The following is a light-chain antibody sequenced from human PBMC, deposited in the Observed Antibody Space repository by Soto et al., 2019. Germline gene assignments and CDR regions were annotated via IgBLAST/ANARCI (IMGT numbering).Light chain of an antibody. CDR3: SSYTSSSTLR. Sequence: QSALTQPASVSGSPGQSITISCTGTSSDVGGYNYVSWYQQYPGKAPKLMIYDVTNRPSGVSNRFSGSKSGNTASLTFSGLQAEDGADYYSSSYTSSSTLRFGGGTKLTVL. V-gene: IGLV2-14*03. J-gene: IGLJ2*01. CDR1: SSDVGGYNY. CDR2: DVT.